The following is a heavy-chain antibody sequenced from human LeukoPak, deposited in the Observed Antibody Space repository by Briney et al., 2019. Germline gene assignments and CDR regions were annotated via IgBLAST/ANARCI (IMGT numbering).Heavy chain of an antibody. CDR2: MNPNSGNT. CDR3: ARRGFFTAEDYYYYMDV. J-gene: IGHJ6*03. V-gene: IGHV1-8*03. CDR1: GYTFTSYD. Sequence: GASVKVSCKASGYTFTSYDINWVRQATGQGLEWMGWMNPNSGNTGYAQKFQGRVTITRNTSISTAYMELSSLRSEDTAVYYCARRGFFTAEDYYYYMDVWGEGTTVTVSS. D-gene: IGHD2-21*02.